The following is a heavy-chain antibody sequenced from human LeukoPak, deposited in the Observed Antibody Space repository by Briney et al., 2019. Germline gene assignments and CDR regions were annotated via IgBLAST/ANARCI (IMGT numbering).Heavy chain of an antibody. CDR3: ARALVRGVMFYYYYGMDV. J-gene: IGHJ6*02. D-gene: IGHD3-10*02. V-gene: IGHV1-69*06. Sequence: SVKVSCKASGGTFSSYAISWVRQAPGQGLEWMGRIIPIFGTANYAQKFQGRVTITADKSTSTAYMELSSLRSEDTAVYYCARALVRGVMFYYYYGMDVWGQGTTVTVSS. CDR2: IIPIFGTA. CDR1: GGTFSSYA.